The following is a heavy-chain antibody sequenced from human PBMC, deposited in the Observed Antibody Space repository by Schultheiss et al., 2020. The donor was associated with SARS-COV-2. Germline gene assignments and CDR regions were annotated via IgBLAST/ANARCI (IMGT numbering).Heavy chain of an antibody. V-gene: IGHV3-7*03. CDR2: IKQDGSEK. CDR1: GFTFSSYW. D-gene: IGHD6-13*01. CDR3: AKDLRAAVNWFDP. J-gene: IGHJ5*02. Sequence: GGSLRLSCAASGFTFSSYWMSWVRQAPGKGLEWVANIKQDGSEKYYVDSVKGRFTISRDNAKNSLYLQMNSLRAEDTAVYYCAKDLRAAVNWFDPWGQGTLVTVSS.